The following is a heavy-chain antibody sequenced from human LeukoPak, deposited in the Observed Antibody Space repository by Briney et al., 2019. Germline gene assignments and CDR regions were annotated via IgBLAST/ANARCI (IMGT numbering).Heavy chain of an antibody. V-gene: IGHV1-46*01. D-gene: IGHD3-22*01. CDR1: GYTFTSYY. Sequence: ASVTVSCKASGYTFTSYYMHWVRQAPGQGLEWMGIINPSGGSTSYAQKLQGRVTMTTDTSTSTAYMELRSLRSDDTAVYYCAGGYYDSSGYFVLWGQGTLVTVSS. CDR2: INPSGGST. J-gene: IGHJ5*02. CDR3: AGGYYDSSGYFVL.